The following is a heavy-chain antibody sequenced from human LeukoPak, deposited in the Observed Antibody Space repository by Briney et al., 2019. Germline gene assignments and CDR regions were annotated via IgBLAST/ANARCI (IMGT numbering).Heavy chain of an antibody. Sequence: GRSLRLSCAASGFTFSSYAMHWVRQAPGKGLEWVAVISYDGSNKYYADSVKGQFTISRDNSKNTLYLQMNSLRAEDTAVYYCAREDIVVVPAAIRTNYYYYGMDVWGQGTTVTVSS. CDR2: ISYDGSNK. CDR3: AREDIVVVPAAIRTNYYYYGMDV. J-gene: IGHJ6*02. D-gene: IGHD2-2*02. V-gene: IGHV3-30-3*01. CDR1: GFTFSSYA.